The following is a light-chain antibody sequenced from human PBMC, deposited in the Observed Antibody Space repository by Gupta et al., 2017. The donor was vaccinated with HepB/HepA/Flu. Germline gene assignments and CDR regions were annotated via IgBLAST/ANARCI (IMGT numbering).Light chain of an antibody. CDR2: GVS. CDR3: QQYNDWPLT. V-gene: IGKV3-15*01. Sequence: EIVTTQSPATLSVSPGERATLSCRASQSVSSNLAWYQQKPGQAPRLLIYGVSTRAAGIPARFSGSGSGTEFTLTISILQSEDFAVYYCQQYNDWPLTFGQGTKVEIK. CDR1: QSVSSN. J-gene: IGKJ1*01.